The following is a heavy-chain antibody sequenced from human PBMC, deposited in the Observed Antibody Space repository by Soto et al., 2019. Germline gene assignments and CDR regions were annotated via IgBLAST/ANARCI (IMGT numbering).Heavy chain of an antibody. Sequence: GGSLRLSCAASGFTFSSYGMHWVRQAPGKGLEWVAVISYDGSNKYYADSVKGRFTISRDNSKNTLYLQMNSLRAEDTAVYYCAKDRLGSTTDIYYSYGMDVWGQGTTVTVSS. CDR3: AKDRLGSTTDIYYSYGMDV. D-gene: IGHD1-26*01. CDR2: ISYDGSNK. CDR1: GFTFSSYG. J-gene: IGHJ6*02. V-gene: IGHV3-30*18.